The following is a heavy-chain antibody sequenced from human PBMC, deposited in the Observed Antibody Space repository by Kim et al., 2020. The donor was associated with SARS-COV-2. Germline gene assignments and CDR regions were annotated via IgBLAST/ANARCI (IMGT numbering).Heavy chain of an antibody. V-gene: IGHV3-30*01. D-gene: IGHD3-22*01. Sequence: VQGRFTISRDNSKSTVSLQMNSLRAEDTAVYYCASDSDDYVSSGYYSAFDYWGQGTLVTVSS. J-gene: IGHJ4*02. CDR3: ASDSDDYVSSGYYSAFDY.